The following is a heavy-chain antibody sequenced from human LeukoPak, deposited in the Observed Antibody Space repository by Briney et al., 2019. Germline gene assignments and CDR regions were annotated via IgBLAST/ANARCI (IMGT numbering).Heavy chain of an antibody. CDR3: ARVCYIGDCLEDY. D-gene: IGHD2-21*02. Sequence: SETLSLTCAVYGGSFSGYYWSWIRQPPGKGLEWIGEINHSGSTNYNPSLQSRVTISVDTSKNQFSLKLSSVTAADTAVYYCARVCYIGDCLEDYWGQGTLVTVSS. V-gene: IGHV4-34*01. J-gene: IGHJ4*02. CDR1: GGSFSGYY. CDR2: INHSGST.